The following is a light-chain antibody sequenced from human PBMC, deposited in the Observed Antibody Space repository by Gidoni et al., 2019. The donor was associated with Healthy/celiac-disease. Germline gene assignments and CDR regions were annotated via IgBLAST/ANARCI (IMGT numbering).Light chain of an antibody. CDR1: QSISSY. J-gene: IGKJ4*01. V-gene: IGKV1-39*01. Sequence: DIQMTQSPSSLSASVGARVTITCRASQSISSYLNWYQQKPGKAPKLLIYASSSLQRGVPSRFSGSGSGTDFTLTISSLQPEDFATYYCQQSYSTPTFGGGTKVEIK. CDR3: QQSYSTPT. CDR2: ASS.